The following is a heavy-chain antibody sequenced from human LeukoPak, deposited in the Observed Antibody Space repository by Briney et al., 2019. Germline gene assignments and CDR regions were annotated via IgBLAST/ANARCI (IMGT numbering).Heavy chain of an antibody. Sequence: GGSLRLSCAASGYTFSSYWMSWVRQAPGKGLEWVANIKQDGSEKYYVDSVKGRFTISRDNAKNSLYLQMNSLRAEDTAVYYCARERITIFGVVIIGGDAFDIWGQGTMVTVSS. CDR1: GYTFSSYW. CDR3: ARERITIFGVVIIGGDAFDI. CDR2: IKQDGSEK. J-gene: IGHJ3*02. V-gene: IGHV3-7*01. D-gene: IGHD3-3*01.